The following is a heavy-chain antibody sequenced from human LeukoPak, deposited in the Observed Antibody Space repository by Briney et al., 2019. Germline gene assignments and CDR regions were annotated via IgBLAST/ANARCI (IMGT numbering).Heavy chain of an antibody. J-gene: IGHJ4*02. Sequence: GGSLRLSCAASGFTFSSYAMSWVRQAPGKGLEWVSSITSSGAATYYADSVRGRFTISRDNSKNTLYLQMNSLRAEDTAVYYCAKDQATIFGVVPAFDYWGQGTLVTVSS. CDR3: AKDQATIFGVVPAFDY. CDR1: GFTFSSYA. D-gene: IGHD3-3*01. V-gene: IGHV3-23*01. CDR2: ITSSGAAT.